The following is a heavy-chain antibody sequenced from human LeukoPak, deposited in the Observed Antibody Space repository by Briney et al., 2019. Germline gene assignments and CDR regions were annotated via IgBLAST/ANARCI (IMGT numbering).Heavy chain of an antibody. Sequence: PGGSLRLSCAASGFTFSSYSMNWVRQAPGKGLEWVSYISSSSSTIYYADSVKGRFTISRDNSKNTLFLQMNSLKAEDTALYYCANGAYEQLLIWGQGTMVTVSS. CDR3: ANGAYEQLLI. V-gene: IGHV3-48*01. J-gene: IGHJ3*02. D-gene: IGHD1-26*01. CDR2: ISSSSSTI. CDR1: GFTFSSYS.